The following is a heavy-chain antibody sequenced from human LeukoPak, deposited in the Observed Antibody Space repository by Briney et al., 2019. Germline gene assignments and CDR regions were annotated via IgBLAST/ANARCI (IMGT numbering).Heavy chain of an antibody. CDR1: GFTLSDYA. J-gene: IGHJ4*02. V-gene: IGHV3-23*01. Sequence: GGSLRLSCAASGFTLSDYAMSWVRQAPGKGLEWVSSITASGGSTYYADSVEGRFTISRDNSKNTLYLQMNSLRAEDTAVYYCARYGSGSPKGAFDYWGQGTLVTVSS. D-gene: IGHD3-10*01. CDR3: ARYGSGSPKGAFDY. CDR2: ITASGGST.